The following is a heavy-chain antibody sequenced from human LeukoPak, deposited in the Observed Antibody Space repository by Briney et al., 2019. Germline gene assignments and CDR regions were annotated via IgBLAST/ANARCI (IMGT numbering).Heavy chain of an antibody. CDR2: IWYDGSKK. D-gene: IGHD6-19*01. CDR1: GFSFSAYG. CDR3: ARDGGSGLDY. J-gene: IGHJ4*02. Sequence: PGGSLRLSCVASGFSFSAYGMHWLRQASGKGLEWVAVIWYDGSKKFHADSVKGRFTISRDDSKNTLYLQMNSLRADDTAVYYCARDGGSGLDYWGQGALVPVSS. V-gene: IGHV3-33*01.